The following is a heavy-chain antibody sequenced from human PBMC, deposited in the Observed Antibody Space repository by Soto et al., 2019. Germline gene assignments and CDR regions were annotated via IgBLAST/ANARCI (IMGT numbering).Heavy chain of an antibody. CDR3: AHRLNPGGSMWYYFDY. CDR1: GFSLSTSGVG. V-gene: IGHV2-5*01. J-gene: IGHJ4*02. Sequence: QITLKESGPTLVKPTQTLTLTCTFSGFSLSTSGVGVGWIRQPPGKALEWLALIYWNDDKRYSPSLKSRLTITKDTSKNQVVLKMTDRDPVDTATYYCAHRLNPGGSMWYYFDYWGQGTLVTVSS. CDR2: IYWNDDK. D-gene: IGHD2-21*01.